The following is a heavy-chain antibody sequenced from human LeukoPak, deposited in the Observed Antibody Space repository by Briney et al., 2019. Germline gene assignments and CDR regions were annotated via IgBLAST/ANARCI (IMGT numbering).Heavy chain of an antibody. CDR2: IYYSGNT. J-gene: IGHJ4*02. Sequence: PSETLSLTCTVSGGSISSSSSYWGWIRQPPGKGLEWIGNIYYSGNTYYNPSLKSRVTISVDTSKNQFSLRLSSVTAADTAFYYCARWVSTPRGYFDYWGQGTLVTVSS. CDR1: GGSISSSSSY. CDR3: ARWVSTPRGYFDY. V-gene: IGHV4-39*01. D-gene: IGHD5/OR15-5a*01.